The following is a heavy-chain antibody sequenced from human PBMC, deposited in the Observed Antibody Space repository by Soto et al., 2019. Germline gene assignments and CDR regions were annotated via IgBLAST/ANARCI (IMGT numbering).Heavy chain of an antibody. CDR1: GGSISSSNW. Sequence: QVQLQESGPGLLMPSGTLSLTCAVSGGSISSSNWWTWVRQAPGKGLEWLGQIYHTGSTDYNPSLKGRVTISIDKSKNQFSLKLTSVTAADTAVYYCARILWREISNWGPGTLVTVSS. J-gene: IGHJ4*02. V-gene: IGHV4-4*02. CDR3: ARILWREISN. D-gene: IGHD3-10*01. CDR2: IYHTGST.